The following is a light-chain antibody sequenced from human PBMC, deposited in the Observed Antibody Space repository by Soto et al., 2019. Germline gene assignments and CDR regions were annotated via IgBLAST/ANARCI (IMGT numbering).Light chain of an antibody. Sequence: IVLTPSPPSVSFFPGERATLSCRASQSVSSYLAWYQQKPGQAPRLLIYDVSTRATGIPDRFSGSGSGTDFTLTISRLEPEDFAVYYCQQYGSSPITFGQGTRLEIK. CDR2: DVS. V-gene: IGKV3-20*01. CDR3: QQYGSSPIT. CDR1: QSVSSY. J-gene: IGKJ5*01.